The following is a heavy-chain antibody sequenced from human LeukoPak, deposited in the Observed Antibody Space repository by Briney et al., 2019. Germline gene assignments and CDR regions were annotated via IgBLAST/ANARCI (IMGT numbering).Heavy chain of an antibody. Sequence: GGSLRLSCAASGFTVSSNYMSWVRQAPGKGLEWVSVIYSGGSTYYADSVKGRFTISRDNSKNTLYLQMNSLRAEDTAVYYCARDKRPSGYYPDAWGQGTTVTVSS. CDR3: ARDKRPSGYYPDA. D-gene: IGHD3-22*01. J-gene: IGHJ6*02. V-gene: IGHV3-66*01. CDR2: IYSGGST. CDR1: GFTVSSNY.